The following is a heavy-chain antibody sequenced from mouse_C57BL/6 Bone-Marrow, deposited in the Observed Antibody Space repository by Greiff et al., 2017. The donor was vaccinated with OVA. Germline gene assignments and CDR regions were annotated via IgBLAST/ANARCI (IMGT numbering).Heavy chain of an antibody. CDR2: ISYDGSN. V-gene: IGHV3-6*01. Sequence: LQESGPGLVKPSQSLSLTCSVTGYSITSGYYWNWIRQFPGNKLEWMGYISYDGSNNYNPSLKNRISITRDTSKNQFFLKLNSVTTEDTATYYCAREDLSMDYWGQGTSVTVSS. CDR1: GYSITSGYY. J-gene: IGHJ4*01. CDR3: AREDLSMDY.